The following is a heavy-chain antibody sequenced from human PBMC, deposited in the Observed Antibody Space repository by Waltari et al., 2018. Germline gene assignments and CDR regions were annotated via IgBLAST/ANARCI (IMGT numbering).Heavy chain of an antibody. D-gene: IGHD5-12*01. CDR1: GGTFSSYA. J-gene: IGHJ4*02. CDR2: IIPILGIA. CDR3: AREEVGRWLQSDY. Sequence: QVQLVQSGAEVKKPGSSVKVSCKASGGTFSSYAISWVRQAPGQGLEWMGGIIPILGIANYEQKFQGRVTITADESTGTAYMELSSLRSEDTAVYYCAREEVGRWLQSDYWGQGTLVTVSS. V-gene: IGHV1-69*04.